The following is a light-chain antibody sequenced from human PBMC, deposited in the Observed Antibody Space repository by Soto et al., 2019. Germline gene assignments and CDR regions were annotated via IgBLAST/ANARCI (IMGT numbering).Light chain of an antibody. Sequence: DIQMTQSPSSLSASVGDRVTITCRASQSISSYLSWYQQKPGKAPKLLIHVASTLQSGVPSRFSGSGSGTDFTLAISSLQPEDFATYDCQQSSSTPQTFGGGTRVEIK. CDR3: QQSSSTPQT. V-gene: IGKV1-39*01. CDR1: QSISSY. J-gene: IGKJ4*01. CDR2: VAS.